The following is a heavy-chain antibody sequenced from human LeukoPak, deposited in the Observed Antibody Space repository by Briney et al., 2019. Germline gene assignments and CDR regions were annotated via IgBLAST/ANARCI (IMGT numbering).Heavy chain of an antibody. V-gene: IGHV1-18*01. Sequence: ASVKVSCKASGYTFTSYGISWVRQAPGQGLEWMGWISAYNGNTNYAQKLQGRVTMTTDTSTSTAYMELRSLRSDDTAVYYCARVASLRYFDWLLYTPPKCYFDYWGQGTLVTVSS. CDR1: GYTFTSYG. J-gene: IGHJ4*02. CDR2: ISAYNGNT. CDR3: ARVASLRYFDWLLYTPPKCYFDY. D-gene: IGHD3-9*01.